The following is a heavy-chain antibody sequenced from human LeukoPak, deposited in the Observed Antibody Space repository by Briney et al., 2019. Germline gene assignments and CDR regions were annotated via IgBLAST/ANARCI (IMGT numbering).Heavy chain of an antibody. V-gene: IGHV4-59*08. J-gene: IGHJ4*02. Sequence: SETLSLTCAVYGGSFSGYYWSWIRQPPGKGLEWIGYIYYSGSTNYNPSLKSRVTISVDTSKNQFSLKLSSVTAADTAVYYCARSGSVRGGSSGSEYHYWGQGTLVTVSS. D-gene: IGHD3-22*01. CDR1: GGSFSGYY. CDR2: IYYSGST. CDR3: ARSGSVRGGSSGSEYHY.